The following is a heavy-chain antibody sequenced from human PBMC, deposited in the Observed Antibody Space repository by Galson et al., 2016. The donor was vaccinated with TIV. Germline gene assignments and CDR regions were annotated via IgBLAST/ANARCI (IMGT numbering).Heavy chain of an antibody. CDR2: IIPIFGTA. Sequence: QSGAEVKKPGPSVKVSCKASGGPFFSSYAISWVRQAPGQGLEWMGRIIPIFGTANYAQKFQGRVTITADESTSTAYMELSSLRSEDTAVYYCARHQGYCSGGSCLLDYWGQGTLVTVSS. D-gene: IGHD2-15*01. V-gene: IGHV1-69*13. J-gene: IGHJ4*02. CDR1: GGPFFSSYA. CDR3: ARHQGYCSGGSCLLDY.